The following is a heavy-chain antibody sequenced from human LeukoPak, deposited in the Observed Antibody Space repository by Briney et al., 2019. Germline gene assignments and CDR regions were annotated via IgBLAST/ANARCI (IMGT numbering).Heavy chain of an antibody. Sequence: GGSLRLSCAASGFTFSSYGMSWVRQAPGKGLEWVSAIGGRDGSTYYADSVKGRFTIPRDNSKNTLYVQMNSLRAEDTAVYYCAKGHYYGSGSLDYWGQGTLVTVSS. CDR1: GFTFSSYG. V-gene: IGHV3-23*01. J-gene: IGHJ4*02. D-gene: IGHD3-10*01. CDR3: AKGHYYGSGSLDY. CDR2: IGGRDGST.